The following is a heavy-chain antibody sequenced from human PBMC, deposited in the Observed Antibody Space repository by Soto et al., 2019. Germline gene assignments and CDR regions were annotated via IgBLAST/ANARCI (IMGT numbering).Heavy chain of an antibody. CDR2: IYWNDDK. Sequence: SGPTLVNPTRTVTLTCTFSGFSLSTSGVGVGWIRQPPGKALEWLALIYWNDDKRYSPSLKSRLTITKDTSKNQVVLTMTNMDPVDTATYYCAHPARGFGELLTRAGFDPWGQGTPVTLSS. D-gene: IGHD3-10*01. V-gene: IGHV2-5*01. CDR3: AHPARGFGELLTRAGFDP. J-gene: IGHJ5*02. CDR1: GFSLSTSGVG.